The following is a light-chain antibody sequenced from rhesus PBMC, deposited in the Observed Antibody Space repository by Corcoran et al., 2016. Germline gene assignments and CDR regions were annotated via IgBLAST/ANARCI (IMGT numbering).Light chain of an antibody. V-gene: IGKV1-94*01. CDR2: VAS. J-gene: IGKJ4*01. CDR3: LQGYTTPLT. Sequence: DIQMTQSPSSLSASVGDRVTVTCRASQDINRILTWYQQKPGKAPPLLIYVASTWQTGVSSLFSGSGSGTDFTLTICSLQPEDVATYYCLQGYTTPLTFGGGTKVEIK. CDR1: QDINRI.